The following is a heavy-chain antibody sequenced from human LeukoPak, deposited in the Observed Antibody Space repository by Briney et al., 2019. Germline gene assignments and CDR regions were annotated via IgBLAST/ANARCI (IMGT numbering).Heavy chain of an antibody. CDR3: ARGGSYLSAFDI. CDR2: ISSSSLSYI. J-gene: IGHJ3*02. Sequence: AGGSLRLSCAASGFTFNSYSMNWVRQAPGKGLEWVSSISSSSLSYIYYADSVKGRFTIFRDNAKNSLYLQMNSLRAEDTAVYYCARGGSYLSAFDIWGQGTMVTVSS. V-gene: IGHV3-21*04. CDR1: GFTFNSYS. D-gene: IGHD1-26*01.